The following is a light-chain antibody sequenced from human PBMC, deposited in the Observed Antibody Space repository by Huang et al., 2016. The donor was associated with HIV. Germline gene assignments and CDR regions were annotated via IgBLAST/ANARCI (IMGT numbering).Light chain of an antibody. CDR1: QSVSTN. J-gene: IGKJ3*01. CDR3: QQYNSWPPLFT. Sequence: LTQSPATLSVSPGERATLSCRASQSVSTNLDWYQQKPGQAPRLLIYGASTRATGVPARFSGSGSGTEFTLTISSLQSEDSAVYYCQQYNSWPPLFTFGPGTKVDIK. V-gene: IGKV3-15*01. CDR2: GAS.